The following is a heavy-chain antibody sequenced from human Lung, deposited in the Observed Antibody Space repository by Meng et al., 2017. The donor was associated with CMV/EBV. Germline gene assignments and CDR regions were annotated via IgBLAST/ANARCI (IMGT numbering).Heavy chain of an antibody. V-gene: IGHV3-21*01. Sequence: GEXXKISCAPSGISFSSYTLHWVRQAPGRGLEWVASISSSRSYINYADSVKGRFTITRDNAKNTLYVQMSSLRAEDTAVYYCARERDNQTLWSDALDIWGQGTXVTVAS. CDR1: GISFSSYT. D-gene: IGHD2-2*01. CDR3: ARERDNQTLWSDALDI. CDR2: ISSSRSYI. J-gene: IGHJ3*02.